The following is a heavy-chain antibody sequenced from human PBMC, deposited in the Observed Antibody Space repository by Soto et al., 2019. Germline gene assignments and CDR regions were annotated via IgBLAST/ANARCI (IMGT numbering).Heavy chain of an antibody. CDR1: EYTFSSYT. CDR3: ARELQGLYYFDY. D-gene: IGHD4-4*01. Sequence: GASVKVSCKASEYTFSSYTWHWGRQAPGQRLEWMGWINAGNGDSKYSQKFQGRVSISRDTSASTASMELSSLTSEDTAVYYCARELQGLYYFDYWGQGTLVTVSS. V-gene: IGHV1-3*01. CDR2: INAGNGDS. J-gene: IGHJ4*02.